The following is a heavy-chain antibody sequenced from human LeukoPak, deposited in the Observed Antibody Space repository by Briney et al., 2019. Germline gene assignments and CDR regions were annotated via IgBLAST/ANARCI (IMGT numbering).Heavy chain of an antibody. Sequence: GGSLRLSCAASGFTFSSYWMHWVRQAPGKGLVWVSHINTDASSTSYADSVKGRFAISRDNAKNTLYLQMNSLTAEDTAVYYCAKGYYMDVWGKGTTVTVSS. CDR1: GFTFSSYW. CDR2: INTDASST. V-gene: IGHV3-74*01. CDR3: AKGYYMDV. J-gene: IGHJ6*03.